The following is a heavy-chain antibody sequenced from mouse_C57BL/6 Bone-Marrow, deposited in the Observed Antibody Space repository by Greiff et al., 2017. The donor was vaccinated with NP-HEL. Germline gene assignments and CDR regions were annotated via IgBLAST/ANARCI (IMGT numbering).Heavy chain of an antibody. D-gene: IGHD1-1*01. CDR1: GFSLSTFGMG. CDR2: IWWDDDK. V-gene: IGHV8-8*01. Sequence: QVTLKVSGPGILQPSQTLSLTCSFSGFSLSTFGMGVGWIRQPSGKGLEWLVHIWWDDDKYYNPSMKSRLIISKDTSKNQVFLKIANVDTADTATYYCARMRRNLVTTVVDYFDYWGQGTTLTVSS. CDR3: ARMRRNLVTTVVDYFDY. J-gene: IGHJ2*01.